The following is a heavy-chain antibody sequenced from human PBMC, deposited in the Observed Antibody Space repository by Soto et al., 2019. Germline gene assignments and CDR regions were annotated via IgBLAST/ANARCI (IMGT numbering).Heavy chain of an antibody. CDR1: KFTFSSYG. D-gene: IGHD3-9*01. Sequence: PGGSLRLSCVASKFTFSSYGMNWVRQAPEKGLEWVSTITDSGRNTYYADSVKGRFTISRDNSNNTLYLQMSSLRADDTALYYCAKADWHDAFDIWGRGTMVTVSS. V-gene: IGHV3-23*01. CDR3: AKADWHDAFDI. J-gene: IGHJ3*02. CDR2: ITDSGRNT.